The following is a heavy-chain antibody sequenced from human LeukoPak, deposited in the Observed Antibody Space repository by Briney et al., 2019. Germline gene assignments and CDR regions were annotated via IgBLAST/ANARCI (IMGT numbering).Heavy chain of an antibody. V-gene: IGHV1-2*02. J-gene: IGHJ3*02. CDR3: ARPYYDFWSGTNDAFDI. Sequence: ASVTVSCKASGYTFTGYYMHWVRQAPGQGLEWMGWINPNSGGKNYAQKFQGRVTMTRDTSISTAYMELSRLSCDDTAVYYCARPYYDFWSGTNDAFDIWGQGTMVTVSS. CDR2: INPNSGGK. CDR1: GYTFTGYY. D-gene: IGHD3-3*01.